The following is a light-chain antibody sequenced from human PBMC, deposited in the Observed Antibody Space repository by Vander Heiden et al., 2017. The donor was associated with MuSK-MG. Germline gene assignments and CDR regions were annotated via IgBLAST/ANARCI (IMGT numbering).Light chain of an antibody. V-gene: IGKV2-30*01. CDR2: KGS. J-gene: IGKJ2*01. CDR1: QSLVISDGNTF. CDR3: MQGIYWPNT. Sequence: DVVMTQSPLSLPVTLGQPASISCRSSQSLVISDGNTFLSWFQQRPGQSPRRLIYKGSNRDSGVPDRFSGSGSGTDFTLKISRVEAEDVGVYYCMQGIYWPNTFGQGTKLEIK.